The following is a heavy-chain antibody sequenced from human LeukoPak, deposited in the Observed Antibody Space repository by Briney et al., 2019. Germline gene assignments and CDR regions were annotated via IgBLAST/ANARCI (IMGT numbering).Heavy chain of an antibody. CDR2: NNGDGSTT. CDR1: GFSLSGYW. Sequence: GGSLRLSCVASGFSLSGYWMYWVRQAPGKGLMYISRNNGDGSTTNYADVVKGRFTMSRDNVKNTLYLQMNSLRVEDTAVYYCTRDPRNVGLAPWGQGTLVTVSS. D-gene: IGHD2-15*01. J-gene: IGHJ5*02. CDR3: TRDPRNVGLAP. V-gene: IGHV3-74*01.